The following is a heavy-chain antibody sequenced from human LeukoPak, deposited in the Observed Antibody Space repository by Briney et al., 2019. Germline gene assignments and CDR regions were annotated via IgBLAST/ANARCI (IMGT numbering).Heavy chain of an antibody. CDR3: AREGAGATIFGVVSDYNWFDP. D-gene: IGHD3-3*01. V-gene: IGHV1-18*01. CDR2: ISAYSGNT. CDR1: GYTFTSYG. J-gene: IGHJ5*02. Sequence: AASVKVSCKASGYTFTSYGISWVRQAPGQGLEWMGWISAYSGNTNYAQKLQGRVTMTTDTSTSTAYMELRSLRSDDTAVYYCAREGAGATIFGVVSDYNWFDPWGQGTLVTVSS.